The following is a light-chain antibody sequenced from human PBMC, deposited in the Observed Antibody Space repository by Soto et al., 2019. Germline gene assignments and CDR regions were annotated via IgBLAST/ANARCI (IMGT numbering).Light chain of an antibody. CDR3: QQYNSYWT. Sequence: DIVVTQSPGSLAVSLGERATINCKSSQSVLYSANNKNYLAWYQQLPGQPPKVIMFWASTRESGVPDRFSGSGSGTEFTLTISRLQPDDFATYYCQQYNSYWTFGQGTKVDIK. J-gene: IGKJ1*01. CDR1: QSVLYSANNKNY. V-gene: IGKV4-1*01. CDR2: WAS.